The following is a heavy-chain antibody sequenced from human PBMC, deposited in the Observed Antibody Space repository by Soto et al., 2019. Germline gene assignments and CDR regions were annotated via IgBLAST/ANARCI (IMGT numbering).Heavy chain of an antibody. CDR1: GYTFTSYA. V-gene: IGHV1-3*05. CDR2: INAGNGNT. J-gene: IGHJ6*02. CDR3: ARVNAPLNDRGFGYGMDV. D-gene: IGHD3-9*01. Sequence: QVQLVQSGAEEKKPGASVKVSCKASGYTFTSYAMHWVRQAPGQRLEWMGWINAGNGNTKYSQKFQGRVTITRDTSASTAYMELSSLRSEDTSVYYCARVNAPLNDRGFGYGMDVWGQGTTVTVSS.